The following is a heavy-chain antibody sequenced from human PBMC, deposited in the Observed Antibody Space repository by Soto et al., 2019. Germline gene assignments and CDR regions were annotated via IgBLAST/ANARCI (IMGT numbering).Heavy chain of an antibody. CDR1: GFTFSTYA. D-gene: IGHD1-26*01. CDR2: MSGSGGST. CDR3: ALRKIGSCFDY. J-gene: IGHJ4*02. Sequence: GGSLRLSCEGSGFTFSTYAMSWVRQAPGKGLEWVSAMSGSGGSTYYADSVKGRFTISRDNSKNTLYLQMNTLRAADPVLYYCALRKIGSCFDYWGQGSLVTVSS. V-gene: IGHV3-23*01.